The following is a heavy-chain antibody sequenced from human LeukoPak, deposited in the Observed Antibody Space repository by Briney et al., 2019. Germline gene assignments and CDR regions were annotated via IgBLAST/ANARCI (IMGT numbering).Heavy chain of an antibody. D-gene: IGHD1-26*01. Sequence: SVKVSCKASGGTFSSYAISWVRQAPGQGLEWMGGIITIFGTTNYAQKFQGRVTITTDESTTTAYIELSSLRSEDTAVYYCARSPDPTETSAYYHYMDVWGKGTTVTVSS. CDR1: GGTFSSYA. CDR3: ARSPDPTETSAYYHYMDV. J-gene: IGHJ6*03. V-gene: IGHV1-69*05. CDR2: IITIFGTT.